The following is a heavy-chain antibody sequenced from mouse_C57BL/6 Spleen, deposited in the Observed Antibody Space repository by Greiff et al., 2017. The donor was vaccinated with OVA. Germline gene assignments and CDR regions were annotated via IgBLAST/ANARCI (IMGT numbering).Heavy chain of an antibody. Sequence: VQLQQSGPELVKPGASVKISCKASGYAFSSSWMNRVKQRPGKGLEWIGRIYPGDGDTNYNGKFKGKATLTADKSSSTAYMQLSSLTSEDSAVYFCARSYDYDEGGAFCYWGQGTTLTVSS. D-gene: IGHD2-4*01. CDR1: GYAFSSSW. J-gene: IGHJ2*01. CDR3: ARSYDYDEGGAFCY. CDR2: IYPGDGDT. V-gene: IGHV1-82*01.